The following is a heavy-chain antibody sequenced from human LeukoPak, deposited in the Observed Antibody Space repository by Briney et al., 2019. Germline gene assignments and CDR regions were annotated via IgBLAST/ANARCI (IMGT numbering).Heavy chain of an antibody. CDR3: ARSGSIAAAGYYYYYGMDV. J-gene: IGHJ6*02. D-gene: IGHD6-13*01. V-gene: IGHV4-31*03. CDR1: GGSISSGGYY. CDR2: IYYSGST. Sequence: SQTLSLTCTVSGGSISSGGYYWSWIRQHPGKGLEWIGYIYYSGSTYYNPSLKSRVTISVDTSKNQFSLKLSSVTAADTAVYYCARSGSIAAAGYYYYYGMDVWGQGTTVTVSS.